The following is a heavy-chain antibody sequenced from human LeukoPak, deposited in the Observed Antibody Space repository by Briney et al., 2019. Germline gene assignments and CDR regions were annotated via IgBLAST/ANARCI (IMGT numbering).Heavy chain of an antibody. CDR2: ISSSSSYI. V-gene: IGHV3-21*01. D-gene: IGHD3-22*01. CDR1: GFIFDGYG. CDR3: ARSYYDSSGYSYDY. Sequence: PGGSLRLSCAASGFIFDGYGMNWVRQAPGKGLEWVSSISSSSSYIYYADSVKGRFTISRDNAKNSLYLQMNSLRAEDTAVYYCARSYYDSSGYSYDYWGQGTLVTVSS. J-gene: IGHJ4*02.